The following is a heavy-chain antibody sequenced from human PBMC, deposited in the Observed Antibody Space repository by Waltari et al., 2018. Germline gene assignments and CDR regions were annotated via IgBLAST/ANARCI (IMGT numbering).Heavy chain of an antibody. J-gene: IGHJ4*02. D-gene: IGHD2-21*01. CDR1: GGSISSGSYY. Sequence: QVQLQESGPGLVKPSQTLSLTCTVSGGSISSGSYYWRWIRQPAGKGLEWMGIIYPGDADTKYSPSCQGQVTIAADKSISTAYLQWSSLKASDTAMYYCARPRGGDCYSPLRYWGQGTLVTVSS. CDR3: ARPRGGDCYSPLRY. V-gene: IGHV4-61*09. CDR2: IYPGDADT.